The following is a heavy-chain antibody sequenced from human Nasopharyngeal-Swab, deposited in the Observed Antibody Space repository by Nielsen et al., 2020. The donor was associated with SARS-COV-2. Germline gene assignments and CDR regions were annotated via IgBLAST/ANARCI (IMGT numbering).Heavy chain of an antibody. CDR3: AREDIVGANFDY. J-gene: IGHJ4*02. CDR1: GGTFSSHG. V-gene: IGHV1-69*04. Sequence: SVKVSCKASGGTFSSHGISWVRQAPGQGLEWLGRIIPMLGIVTYAQKFQARVTITADKSTSTAYLDLSGLRFEDTAVYYCAREDIVGANFDYWGQGTLVTVSS. CDR2: IIPMLGIV. D-gene: IGHD1-26*01.